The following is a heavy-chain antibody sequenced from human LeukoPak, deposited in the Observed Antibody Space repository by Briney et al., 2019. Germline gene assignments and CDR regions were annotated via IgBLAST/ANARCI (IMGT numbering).Heavy chain of an antibody. CDR2: IDPSDSYT. Sequence: PGESLKISCKGSGYSFTSYWTSWGRQMPGKGLEWMGRIDPSDSYTNYSPSFQGHVTISADKSINTAYLQWSSLKASDTAMYYCARLWSTGIDYWGQGTLVTVSS. D-gene: IGHD3-10*01. V-gene: IGHV5-10-1*01. CDR1: GYSFTSYW. CDR3: ARLWSTGIDY. J-gene: IGHJ4*02.